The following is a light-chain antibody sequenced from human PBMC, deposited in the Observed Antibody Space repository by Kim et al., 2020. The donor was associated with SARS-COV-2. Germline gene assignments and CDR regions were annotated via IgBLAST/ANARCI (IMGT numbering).Light chain of an antibody. V-gene: IGLV1-47*01. CDR1: SSNIGNHY. J-gene: IGLJ2*01. CDR2: KNN. Sequence: QSVLTQPPSASGTPGQRVTISCSGSSSNIGNHYVYWYQQLPGTAPKLLIYKNNQRPSGVPDRFSGSKSGTSASLAISGLRSEDEADYYCAAWDDSLSGWVFGGGTKLTVL. CDR3: AAWDDSLSGWV.